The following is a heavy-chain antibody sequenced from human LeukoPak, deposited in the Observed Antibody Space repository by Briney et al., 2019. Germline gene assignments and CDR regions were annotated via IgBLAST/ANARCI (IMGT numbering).Heavy chain of an antibody. J-gene: IGHJ4*02. D-gene: IGHD1-26*01. CDR3: ARDQVGIFDY. CDR1: GFTFTSYW. CDR2: IDQDGSEK. V-gene: IGHV3-7*01. Sequence: PGGSLRLSCAASGFTFTSYWMSWVRQAPGKGLEWVANIDQDGSEKNYVDSVKGRFTISRDNAKNSLYPQLNSLRAEDTAVYYCARDQVGIFDYWGQGTLVTVSS.